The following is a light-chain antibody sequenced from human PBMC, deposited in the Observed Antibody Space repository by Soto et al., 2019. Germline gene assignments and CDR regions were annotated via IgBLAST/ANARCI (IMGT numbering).Light chain of an antibody. J-gene: IGLJ1*01. V-gene: IGLV2-14*03. CDR1: SSDVGRYNY. Sequence: QSALTQPASVSGSPGQSITISCTGTSSDVGRYNYVSWYQQHPGKAPKLIIYDVINRPSGASIRFSGSKSGNTASLTVSGLQAEDEADYYCYSYTRNNPYVFGTGTKLTVL. CDR2: DVI. CDR3: YSYTRNNPYV.